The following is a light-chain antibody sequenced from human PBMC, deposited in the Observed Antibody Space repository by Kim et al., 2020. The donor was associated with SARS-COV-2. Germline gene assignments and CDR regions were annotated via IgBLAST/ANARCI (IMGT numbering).Light chain of an antibody. J-gene: IGKJ2*01. CDR1: QSISSY. V-gene: IGKV1-39*01. CDR3: QQSYSTPLVT. Sequence: ACVGDRVTITCRASQSISSYLNWYQQKPGKAPKLLIYAASSLQSGVPSRFSGSGSGTDFTLTISSLQPEDFATYYCQQSYSTPLVTFGQGTKLEI. CDR2: AAS.